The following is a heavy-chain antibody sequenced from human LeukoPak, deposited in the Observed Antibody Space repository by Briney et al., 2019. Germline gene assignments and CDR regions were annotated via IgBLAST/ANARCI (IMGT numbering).Heavy chain of an antibody. D-gene: IGHD2-2*01. Sequence: GGSLSLSCAASGFTFSTHDLNWVRQAPGKGLEWVSFISSRSSTIYYADSVKGRFTISRDNSKNTLYLQMNSLRAEDTAVYYCARDRWGIVVVPAAMGSDYWGQGTLVTVSS. J-gene: IGHJ4*02. CDR1: GFTFSTHD. CDR2: ISSRSSTI. V-gene: IGHV3-48*01. CDR3: ARDRWGIVVVPAAMGSDY.